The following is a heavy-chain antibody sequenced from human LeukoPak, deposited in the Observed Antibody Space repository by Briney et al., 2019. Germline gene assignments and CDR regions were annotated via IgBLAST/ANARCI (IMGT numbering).Heavy chain of an antibody. J-gene: IGHJ5*02. V-gene: IGHV4-61*02. CDR2: IYTSGTI. CDR3: ARDMGQT. CDR1: GVSISSGAYY. D-gene: IGHD3-10*01. Sequence: SQTLSLTCTVSGVSISSGAYYWTWIRQAAGKGLEWIGRIYTSGTIDYNPSLKSRVSISLDTSKNQFSLNLSSVTAADTAVYYCARDMGQTWGQGTLVTVSS.